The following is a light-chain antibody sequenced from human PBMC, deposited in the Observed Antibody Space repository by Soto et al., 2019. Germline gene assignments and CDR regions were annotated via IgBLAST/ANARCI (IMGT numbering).Light chain of an antibody. CDR2: DAF. Sequence: EIVLTEAPGTLSLSPGERATLPCRASQSLSSNYLGWYQQKPGQAPRLLIYDAFSRATGIPDRFSGSGSGTDFTLTISRLEPEDFAVYFCQQYDYLITFGQGTRLEI. CDR1: QSLSSNY. CDR3: QQYDYLIT. J-gene: IGKJ5*01. V-gene: IGKV3-20*01.